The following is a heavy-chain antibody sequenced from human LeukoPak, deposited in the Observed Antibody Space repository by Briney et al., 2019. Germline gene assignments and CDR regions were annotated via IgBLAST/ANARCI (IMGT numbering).Heavy chain of an antibody. Sequence: SETLSLTCTVSGDSISSSSHFWGSIRQPPGKGLEWIGTIDYSGSTYYHPSLKSRVTMSLDTSKNQFSLRLTSVTAADTSVYYCARHSSSWSYFDYWGQGTLVTVSS. CDR3: ARHSSSWSYFDY. CDR2: IDYSGST. V-gene: IGHV4-39*01. D-gene: IGHD6-13*01. J-gene: IGHJ4*02. CDR1: GDSISSSSHF.